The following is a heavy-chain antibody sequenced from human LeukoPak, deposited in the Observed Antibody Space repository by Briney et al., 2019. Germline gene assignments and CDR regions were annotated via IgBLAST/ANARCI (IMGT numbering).Heavy chain of an antibody. V-gene: IGHV3-23*01. J-gene: IGHJ4*02. CDR3: ARDQYCSGGSCYAEINY. D-gene: IGHD2-15*01. Sequence: GGSLRLSCAASGFTFSSYAMSWVRQAPGKGLEWVSAISGSGGSTYYADSVKGRFTISRDNSKNTLYLQMNSLRAEDTAVYYCARDQYCSGGSCYAEINYWGQGTLVTVSS. CDR2: ISGSGGST. CDR1: GFTFSSYA.